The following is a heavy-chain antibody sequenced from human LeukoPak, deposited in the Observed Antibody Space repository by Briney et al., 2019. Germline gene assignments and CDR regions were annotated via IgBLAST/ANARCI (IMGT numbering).Heavy chain of an antibody. CDR2: IYYSGST. CDR3: ARGGGGNFDY. Sequence: SVTLSLTCTVSGGSISSGGYYWSWIRQHPGKGLEWIGYIYYSGSTYYNPSLKSRVTISVDTSKNQFSLKLSSVTAADTAVYYCARGGGGNFDYWGQGTLVTVSS. V-gene: IGHV4-31*03. J-gene: IGHJ4*02. D-gene: IGHD3-16*01. CDR1: GGSISSGGYY.